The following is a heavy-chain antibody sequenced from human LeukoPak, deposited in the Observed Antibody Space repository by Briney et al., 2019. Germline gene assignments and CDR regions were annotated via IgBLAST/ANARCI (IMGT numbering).Heavy chain of an antibody. V-gene: IGHV3-74*01. Sequence: GGSLRLSCAASGFTFSSYWMHWVRQAPGKGLVWVSRINSDGSSTNYADSVKGRFTISRDNAKNMLFLQMNSLRAEDTAVYYCATQHGGNPAYWGQGTLVTVSS. CDR1: GFTFSSYW. J-gene: IGHJ4*02. CDR2: INSDGSST. D-gene: IGHD1-14*01. CDR3: ATQHGGNPAY.